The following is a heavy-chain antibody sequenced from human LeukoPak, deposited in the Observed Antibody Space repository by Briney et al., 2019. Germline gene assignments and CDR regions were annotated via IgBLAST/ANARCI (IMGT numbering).Heavy chain of an antibody. Sequence: ASVKVSCKASGYTFTGYYMHWVRQAPGQGLEWMGWINPNSGGTNYAQKFQGRVTMTRDTSISTAYMELSRLRFDDTAVYYCARDGSQAAAGTEWFDPWGQGTLVTVSS. D-gene: IGHD6-13*01. CDR2: INPNSGGT. J-gene: IGHJ5*02. V-gene: IGHV1-2*02. CDR1: GYTFTGYY. CDR3: ARDGSQAAAGTEWFDP.